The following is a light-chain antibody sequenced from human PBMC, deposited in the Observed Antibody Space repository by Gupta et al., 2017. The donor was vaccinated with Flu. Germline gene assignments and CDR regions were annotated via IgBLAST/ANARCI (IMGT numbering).Light chain of an antibody. CDR3: QRNNSFPHT. V-gene: IGKV1-16*01. Sequence: PSSLSASVGNRVTIPCRASEGVGNFLAWFQQKPGKPPKSLIFGASNSDSGVPSRFSGSGSGKDFSLTISILPPEDFAVYYCQRNNSFPHTFGGGTRVQIK. CDR2: GAS. J-gene: IGKJ4*01. CDR1: EGVGNF.